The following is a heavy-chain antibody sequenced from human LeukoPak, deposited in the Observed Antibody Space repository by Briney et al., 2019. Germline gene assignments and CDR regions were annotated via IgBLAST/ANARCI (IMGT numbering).Heavy chain of an antibody. CDR3: AKDCPYYDFWSGYYTPSENYFDY. CDR2: ISYDGSNK. J-gene: IGHJ4*02. V-gene: IGHV3-30*18. D-gene: IGHD3-3*01. CDR1: GFTFSSYG. Sequence: GGSLRLSCAASGFTFSSYGMHWVRQAPGKGLEWVAVISYDGSNKYYADSVKGRFTISRDNSKNTLYLQMNSLRAEDTAVYYCAKDCPYYDFWSGYYTPSENYFDYWGQGTLVTVSS.